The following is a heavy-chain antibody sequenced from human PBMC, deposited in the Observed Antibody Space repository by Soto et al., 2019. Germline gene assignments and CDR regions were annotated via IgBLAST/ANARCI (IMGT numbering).Heavy chain of an antibody. CDR3: ARGGYYDSSGYYPAGFDP. V-gene: IGHV1-69*01. D-gene: IGHD3-22*01. CDR1: GGTFSSYA. CDR2: IIPIFGTA. J-gene: IGHJ5*02. Sequence: QVQLVQSGAEVKKPGSSVKVSCKASGGTFSSYAISWVRQAPGQGLEWMGGIIPIFGTANYAQKFQGRVTITADDSTSTAYMELSSLRSEDTAVYYWARGGYYDSSGYYPAGFDPWGQGTLVTVSS.